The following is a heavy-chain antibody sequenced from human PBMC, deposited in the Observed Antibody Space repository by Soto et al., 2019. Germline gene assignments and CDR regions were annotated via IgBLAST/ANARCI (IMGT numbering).Heavy chain of an antibody. Sequence: QVQLVQSGAEVKKPGASVKVSCKASGYTFTSYDINWVRQATGQGLEWMGWMNPNSGNTGYAQKFQGRVTMTRNTSISTAYMELSSLRSEDTAVYYCARARITIFGVVDSPDYWGQGTLVTVSS. J-gene: IGHJ4*02. D-gene: IGHD3-3*01. V-gene: IGHV1-8*01. CDR2: MNPNSGNT. CDR3: ARARITIFGVVDSPDY. CDR1: GYTFTSYD.